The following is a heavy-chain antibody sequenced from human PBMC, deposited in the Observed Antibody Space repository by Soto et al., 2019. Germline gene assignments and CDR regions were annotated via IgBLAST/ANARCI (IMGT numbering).Heavy chain of an antibody. D-gene: IGHD2-21*02. Sequence: SETLSLTCIVSGVSVRSYTWSWIRQPANKGLEWIGRVFSSVSATYNPSLKGRVSISMDTPENRISLKLDSVTAADAGVYFCARDGMTTGDTWGPGTLVTVSS. CDR3: ARDGMTTGDT. CDR1: GVSVRSYT. V-gene: IGHV4-4*07. J-gene: IGHJ4*02. CDR2: VFSSVSA.